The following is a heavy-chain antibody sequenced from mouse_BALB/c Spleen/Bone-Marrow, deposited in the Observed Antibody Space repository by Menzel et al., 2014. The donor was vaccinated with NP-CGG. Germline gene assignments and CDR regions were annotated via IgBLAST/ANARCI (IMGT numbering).Heavy chain of an antibody. V-gene: IGHV5-12-1*01. CDR1: GFAFSGYD. Sequence: EVMLVESGGGLVKPGGSLKLSCAASGFAFSGYDMSWVRQTPEKRLEWVAYISSGGSNTYYPDTVKGRFTISRDNAKNTLYLQMNSLKSEDTAMYYCARQRGCAYAMDYWGQGTSVTVSS. J-gene: IGHJ4*01. CDR3: ARQRGCAYAMDY. CDR2: ISSGGSNT.